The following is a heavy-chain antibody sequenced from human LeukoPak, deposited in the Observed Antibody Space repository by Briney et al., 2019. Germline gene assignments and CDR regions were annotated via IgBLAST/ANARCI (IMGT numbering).Heavy chain of an antibody. CDR2: IYYGGTT. CDR1: NGSISSGGYF. V-gene: IGHV4-31*03. J-gene: IGHJ4*02. CDR3: ASHAVREVSYYFDY. Sequence: SETLSLTCTVSNGSISSGGYFWSWIRQHPGKGLEWIGYIYYGGTTYYNPSLKSRVTISVDMSKNHFSLKLSSVTAADTAVYYCASHAVREVSYYFDYWGQGTLVTVSS. D-gene: IGHD3-10*01.